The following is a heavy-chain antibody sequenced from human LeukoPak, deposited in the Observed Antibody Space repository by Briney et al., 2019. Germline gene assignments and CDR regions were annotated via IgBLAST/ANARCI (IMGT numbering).Heavy chain of an antibody. CDR2: IYYSGST. J-gene: IGHJ5*02. CDR3: ARDFWWSYYDFWSGYYPTLNWFDP. V-gene: IGHV4-39*07. D-gene: IGHD3-3*01. CDR1: GGSISSSSYY. Sequence: PSETLSLTCTVSGGSISSSSYYWGWIRQPPGKGLEWIGSIYYSGSTYYNPSLKSRVTISVDTSKNQFSLKLSSVTAADTAVYYCARDFWWSYYDFWSGYYPTLNWFDPWGQGTLVTVSS.